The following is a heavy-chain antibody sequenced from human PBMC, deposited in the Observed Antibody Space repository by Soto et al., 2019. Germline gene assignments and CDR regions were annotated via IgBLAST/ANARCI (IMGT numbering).Heavy chain of an antibody. Sequence: QVQLQESGPGLVKPSQTLSLTCTVSGGSISSGGYYWSWIRQHPGKGLEWIGYIYYSGSTYYNPSPKRRVTISVDTSKNQFSLKLSSVTAGDTAVYYCARGEAYCGGDCYYFDYWGQGTLVTVSS. V-gene: IGHV4-31*03. CDR2: IYYSGST. CDR1: GGSISSGGYY. J-gene: IGHJ4*02. D-gene: IGHD2-21*02. CDR3: ARGEAYCGGDCYYFDY.